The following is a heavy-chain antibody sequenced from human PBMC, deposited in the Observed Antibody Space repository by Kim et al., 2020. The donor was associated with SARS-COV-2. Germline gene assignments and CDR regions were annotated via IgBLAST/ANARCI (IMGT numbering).Heavy chain of an antibody. J-gene: IGHJ3*02. D-gene: IGHD3-10*01. CDR3: ASAMVRGVLGAFDI. Sequence: NPSLKSRVNISVDTSKNQFSLKLSSVTAADTAVYYCASAMVRGVLGAFDIWGQGTMVTVSS. V-gene: IGHV4-31*02.